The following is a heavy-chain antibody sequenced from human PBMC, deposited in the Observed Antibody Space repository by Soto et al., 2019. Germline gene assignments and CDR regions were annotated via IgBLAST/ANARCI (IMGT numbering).Heavy chain of an antibody. V-gene: IGHV4-34*01. CDR3: ARGQLVWYGDLAPCYCDMDV. J-gene: IGHJ6*02. D-gene: IGHD3-10*01. CDR2: ISHDGGT. CDR1: GGSFDDFY. Sequence: SSETLSLTCAFYGGSFDDFYWSWVRQSPGKGLEWIGEISHDGGTNYSPSLASRISISADTSKNQFSLHLKSVTAADTGLYYCARGQLVWYGDLAPCYCDMDVWGQGTTVTVSS.